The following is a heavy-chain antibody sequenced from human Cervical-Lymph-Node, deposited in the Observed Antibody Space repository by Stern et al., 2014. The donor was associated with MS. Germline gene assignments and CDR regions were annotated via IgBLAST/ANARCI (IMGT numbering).Heavy chain of an antibody. J-gene: IGHJ4*02. D-gene: IGHD2-2*01. CDR3: ARDQGFQLMNS. CDR2: VYHTGSA. Sequence: QMQLQESGPGLVRPSGTLSLTCAVSGDSISNDNWWSWVRQPPGKGLEWIGEVYHTGSANYDPSLQSPVTISVDQSTNQFPLRLTSMTAADTAVYYCARDQGFQLMNSWGQGTLVIVSS. CDR1: GDSISNDNW. V-gene: IGHV4-4*02.